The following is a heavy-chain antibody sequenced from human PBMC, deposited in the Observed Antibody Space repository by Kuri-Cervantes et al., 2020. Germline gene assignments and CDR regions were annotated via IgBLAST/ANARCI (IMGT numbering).Heavy chain of an antibody. Sequence: GGSLRLSCAASGFTFSSSWMHWVCQAPEKGLEWVADIKCDGSEKYYVDSVKGRFTISRDNAKNSLLLQMNSLRVDDTALYYCARWIGGFDPWGQGTLVTVSS. CDR2: IKCDGSEK. CDR1: GFTFSSSW. CDR3: ARWIGGFDP. D-gene: IGHD2-2*03. V-gene: IGHV3-52*01. J-gene: IGHJ5*02.